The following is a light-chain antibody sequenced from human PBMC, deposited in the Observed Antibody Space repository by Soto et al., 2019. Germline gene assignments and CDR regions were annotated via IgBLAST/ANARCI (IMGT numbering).Light chain of an antibody. CDR2: TAS. Sequence: DIQMTQSPSSLSASLGDRVTITCRASQSISNYLNWYQQKPGKAPKLLIYTASTLQSGVPSRFSGSASGTDFTLTISSLQPEDFATYYCQQSYSTPLTFGGGTKVEIK. J-gene: IGKJ4*01. V-gene: IGKV1-39*01. CDR3: QQSYSTPLT. CDR1: QSISNY.